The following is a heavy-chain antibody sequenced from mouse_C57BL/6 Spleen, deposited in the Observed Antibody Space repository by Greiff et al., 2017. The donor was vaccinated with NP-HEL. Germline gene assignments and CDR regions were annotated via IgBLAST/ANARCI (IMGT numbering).Heavy chain of an antibody. CDR2: IDPSDSYT. J-gene: IGHJ4*01. D-gene: IGHD1-1*01. Sequence: VQLQQSGAELVKPGASVKLSCKASGYTFTSYWMQWVKQRPGQGLEWIGEIDPSDSYTNYNQKFKGKATLTVDTSSSTAYMQLSSLKSEDYAVYYCARSSSYYYGSSYGAMDYWGQGTSVTVAS. V-gene: IGHV1-50*01. CDR1: GYTFTSYW. CDR3: ARSSSYYYGSSYGAMDY.